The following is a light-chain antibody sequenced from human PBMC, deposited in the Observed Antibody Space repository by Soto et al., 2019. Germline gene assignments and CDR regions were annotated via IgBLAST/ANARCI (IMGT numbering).Light chain of an antibody. CDR3: QQYNSYWT. Sequence: IQMTQSPSSLSASVGDRVTITCRASQDIRKDLAWYQQKPGKAPQILIYGASTLQTGVASRFSGRGSGTEFTLAISSLQPDDFATYYCQQYNSYWTFGQGTKGDIK. CDR1: QDIRKD. CDR2: GAS. V-gene: IGKV1-16*01. J-gene: IGKJ1*01.